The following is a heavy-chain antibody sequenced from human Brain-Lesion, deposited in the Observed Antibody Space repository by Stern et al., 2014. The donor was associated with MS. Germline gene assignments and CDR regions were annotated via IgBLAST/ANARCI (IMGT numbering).Heavy chain of an antibody. CDR2: INTNTGGA. Sequence: VQLVESGAEVKKPGDSVKVSCKTSGYIFTGYYIHWVRQAPGQGLEWMAWINTNTGGAKYEQKFQGRVTMSRDTSISTAYVELSSLTSDDTAVYYCARDQRGITIFGVVTDYYYLGMDVWGQGTTVTVSS. D-gene: IGHD3-3*01. CDR3: ARDQRGITIFGVVTDYYYLGMDV. V-gene: IGHV1-2*02. J-gene: IGHJ6*02. CDR1: GYIFTGYY.